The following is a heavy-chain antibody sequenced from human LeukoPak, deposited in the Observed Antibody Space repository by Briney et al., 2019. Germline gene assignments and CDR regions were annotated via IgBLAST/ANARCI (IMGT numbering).Heavy chain of an antibody. CDR1: GFTFSSYS. V-gene: IGHV3-23*01. Sequence: GGSLRLSCAASGFTFSSYSMNWVRQAPGKGLEWVSYISGSGGSTYYADSVKGRFTISRDNSKNTLYLQMNSLRAEDTAVYYCANSRFFDYWGQGTLVTVSS. D-gene: IGHD3-3*01. CDR2: ISGSGGST. J-gene: IGHJ4*02. CDR3: ANSRFFDY.